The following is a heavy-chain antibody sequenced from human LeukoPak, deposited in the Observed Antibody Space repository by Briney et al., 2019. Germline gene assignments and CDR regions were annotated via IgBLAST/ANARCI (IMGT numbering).Heavy chain of an antibody. CDR3: AKADGSGTYYTRPSDY. Sequence: GGSLTLSCAASGFTFSSYAMSWARQAPGKGLEWVSGISGSAINTYYADSVKGRFTISRDNSQNTLYLQMSSLRADDSAVYYCAKADGSGTYYTRPSDYWGQGTLVTVSS. J-gene: IGHJ4*02. CDR1: GFTFSSYA. V-gene: IGHV3-23*01. D-gene: IGHD3-10*01. CDR2: ISGSAINT.